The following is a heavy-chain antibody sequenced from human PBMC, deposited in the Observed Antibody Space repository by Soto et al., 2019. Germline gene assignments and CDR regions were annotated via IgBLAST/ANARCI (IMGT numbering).Heavy chain of an antibody. CDR3: ARHIYDFWSGEGLGYFDY. J-gene: IGHJ4*02. CDR1: GGSISSYY. Sequence: QVQLQESGPGLVKPSETLSLTCTVSGGSISSYYWSWIRQPPGKGLEWIGYIYYSGSTNYNPSLKSRVTISVDTSKNQFSLKLSSVTAADTAVYYCARHIYDFWSGEGLGYFDYWGQGTLVTVSS. V-gene: IGHV4-59*08. CDR2: IYYSGST. D-gene: IGHD3-3*01.